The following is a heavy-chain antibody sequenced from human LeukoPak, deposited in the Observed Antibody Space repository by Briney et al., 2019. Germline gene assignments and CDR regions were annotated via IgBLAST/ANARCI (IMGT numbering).Heavy chain of an antibody. V-gene: IGHV3-66*01. Sequence: QAGGSLRLSCAASGFAVNSNYMSWVRQAPGKGLEWVSVIYSAGTTFYADSVKGRLSISRDNSKNTLYLQMNSLRAEDTAVYYCARDPTAYYDSSGYYLNTIDYWGQGTLVTVSS. CDR1: GFAVNSNY. CDR2: IYSAGTT. J-gene: IGHJ4*02. D-gene: IGHD3-22*01. CDR3: ARDPTAYYDSSGYYLNTIDY.